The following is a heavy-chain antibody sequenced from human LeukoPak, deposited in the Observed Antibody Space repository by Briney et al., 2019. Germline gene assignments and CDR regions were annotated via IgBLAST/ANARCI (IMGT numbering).Heavy chain of an antibody. CDR2: ISGGGDST. Sequence: GGSLRLSCVASGFSFSSYAMSWVRQAPGKGLEWVSAISGGGDSTYYADSVQGRFTIPRDNSKNTLYLQMNSLRAEDTAVYYCATSDDTAAGPYWGQGTLVMVSS. CDR3: ATSDDTAAGPY. V-gene: IGHV3-23*01. D-gene: IGHD6-13*01. CDR1: GFSFSSYA. J-gene: IGHJ4*02.